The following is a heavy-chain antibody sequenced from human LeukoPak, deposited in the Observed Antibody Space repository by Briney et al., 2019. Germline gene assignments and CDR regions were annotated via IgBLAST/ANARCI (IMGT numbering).Heavy chain of an antibody. D-gene: IGHD3-3*01. J-gene: IGHJ4*02. CDR1: GFTFSSYS. CDR3: ARAYYDFWSGYGRFDY. Sequence: PGGSLRLSCAASGFTFSSYSMNWVRQAPGKGLEWVSSISSSSYIYYADSVKGRFTISRDNAKNSLYLQMNSLRAEDTAVYYCARAYYDFWSGYGRFDYWGQGTLVTVSS. CDR2: ISSSSYI. V-gene: IGHV3-21*01.